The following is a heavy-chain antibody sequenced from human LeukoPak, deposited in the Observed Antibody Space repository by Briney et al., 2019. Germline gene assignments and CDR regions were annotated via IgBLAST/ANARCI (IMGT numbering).Heavy chain of an antibody. CDR3: ARGEDILTVGWFDP. V-gene: IGHV4-34*01. CDR1: GGSFSGYY. J-gene: IGHJ5*02. D-gene: IGHD3-9*01. CDR2: INHSGST. Sequence: SETLSLTCAVYGGSFSGYYWSWIRQPPGKGLEWIGEINHSGSTNYNPSIKSRVTISVDTSKNQFSLKLSSVTAADTAVYYCARGEDILTVGWFDPWGQGTLVTVSS.